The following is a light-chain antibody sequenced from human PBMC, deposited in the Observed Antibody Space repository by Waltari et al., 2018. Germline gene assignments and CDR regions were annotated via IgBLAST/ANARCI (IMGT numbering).Light chain of an antibody. Sequence: SYELTQPSSVSVSPGQTARIACPGYVLSRKYARWLLQTPGQAPVLVVYKNNERPSGIPERFSGSASGTTVTLTVSGAQVEDEADYYCYSAADNTVIFGGGTKLTVL. J-gene: IGLJ2*01. CDR1: VLSRKY. CDR3: YSAADNTVI. CDR2: KNN. V-gene: IGLV3-27*01.